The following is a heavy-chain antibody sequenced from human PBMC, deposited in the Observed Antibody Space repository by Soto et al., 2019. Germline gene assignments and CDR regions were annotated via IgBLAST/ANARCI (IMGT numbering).Heavy chain of an antibody. D-gene: IGHD6-13*01. V-gene: IGHV1-2*04. J-gene: IGHJ6*02. CDR3: ARAPGGSSSWYYYYYGMDV. Sequence: APVKVSCKASGYTFTGYYMHWVRQAPGQGLEWMGWINPNSGDTNYAQKFQGWVTMTRDTSISTAYMELSRLRSDDTAVYYCARAPGGSSSWYYYYYGMDVWGQGTTGTVSS. CDR1: GYTFTGYY. CDR2: INPNSGDT.